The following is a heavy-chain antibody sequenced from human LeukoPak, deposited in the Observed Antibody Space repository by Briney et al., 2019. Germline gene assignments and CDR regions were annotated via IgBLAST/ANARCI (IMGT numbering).Heavy chain of an antibody. CDR1: GFTVSSNY. V-gene: IGHV3-53*01. CDR2: IYSGGST. J-gene: IGHJ6*02. D-gene: IGHD2-15*01. CDR3: ARTPIPVVVVAATYYYYGMDV. Sequence: GGSLRLSCAASGFTVSSNYMSWVRQAPGKGLEWVSVIYSGGSTYYADSVKGRFTISRDNSKNTLYLQMNSLRAEDTAVYYCARTPIPVVVVAATYYYYGMDVWGQGTTATVSS.